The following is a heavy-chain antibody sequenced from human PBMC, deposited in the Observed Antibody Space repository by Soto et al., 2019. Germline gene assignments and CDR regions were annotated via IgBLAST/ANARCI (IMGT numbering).Heavy chain of an antibody. CDR2: IIPIFGTA. D-gene: IGHD5-12*01. CDR1: GGTFSSYA. CDR3: ARDLNRVDSGYALMEGYYYYGMDV. Sequence: ASVKVSCKASGGTFSSYAISWVRQAPGQGLEWMGGIIPIFGTANYAQKFQGRVTITADESTSTAYMELSSLRSEDTAVYYCARDLNRVDSGYALMEGYYYYGMDVWGQGTTVTVSS. V-gene: IGHV1-69*13. J-gene: IGHJ6*02.